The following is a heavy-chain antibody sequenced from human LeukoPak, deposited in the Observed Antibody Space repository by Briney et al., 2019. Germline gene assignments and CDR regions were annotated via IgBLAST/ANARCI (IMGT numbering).Heavy chain of an antibody. D-gene: IGHD3-22*01. CDR2: ISGGGHDAT. J-gene: IGHJ1*01. CDR3: AKDGLSYDTSTHIYHVDH. V-gene: IGHV3-23*01. CDR1: GFSFSDYA. Sequence: GGSLRLSCAASGFSFSDYAMVWVRQAPGRGRGGAPGISGGGHDATFYADSVKGRFTVSRDNSKNTLYLQMNFLRVEDTALYYCAKDGLSYDTSTHIYHVDHWGQGTLVTVSS.